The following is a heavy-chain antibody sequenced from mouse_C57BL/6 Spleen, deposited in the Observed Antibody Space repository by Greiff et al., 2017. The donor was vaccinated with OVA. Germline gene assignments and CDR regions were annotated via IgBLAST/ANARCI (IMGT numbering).Heavy chain of an antibody. V-gene: IGHV1-53*01. Sequence: QVQLQQSGPALVTPGASVKLSCKASGYTFTSYWLHWVKQRPGPGLEWIGNINPSNGGTNYNEQFKSKATLTVDKSSSTAYMQLSSLTSEDSAVYYWARGSNYYAMDYWGQGTSVTVSS. D-gene: IGHD2-5*01. CDR1: GYTFTSYW. CDR2: INPSNGGT. CDR3: ARGSNYYAMDY. J-gene: IGHJ4*01.